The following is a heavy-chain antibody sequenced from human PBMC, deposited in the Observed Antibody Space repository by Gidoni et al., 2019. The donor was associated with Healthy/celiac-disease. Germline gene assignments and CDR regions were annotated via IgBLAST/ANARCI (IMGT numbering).Heavy chain of an antibody. J-gene: IGHJ4*02. D-gene: IGHD3-10*01. CDR3: ARDSRLGFGETMGVADY. V-gene: IGHV1-18*01. CDR2: ISAYNGNT. Sequence: MGWISAYNGNTNYAQKLQGRVTMTTDTSTSTAYMELRSLRSDDTAVYYCARDSRLGFGETMGVADYWGQGTLVTVSS.